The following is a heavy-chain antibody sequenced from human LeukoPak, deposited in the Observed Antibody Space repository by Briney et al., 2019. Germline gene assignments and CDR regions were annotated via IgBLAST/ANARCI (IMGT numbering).Heavy chain of an antibody. J-gene: IGHJ4*02. Sequence: GGSLRLSCAASGFTFSSYEMNWVRQAPGKGLEWVSYISSSSTIYYADSVKGRFTISRDNAKNSLYLQMNSLRAEDTAVYYCAREDATWGYFDYWGQGTLVTVSS. CDR1: GFTFSSYE. CDR2: ISSSSTI. CDR3: AREDATWGYFDY. V-gene: IGHV3-48*03. D-gene: IGHD2-15*01.